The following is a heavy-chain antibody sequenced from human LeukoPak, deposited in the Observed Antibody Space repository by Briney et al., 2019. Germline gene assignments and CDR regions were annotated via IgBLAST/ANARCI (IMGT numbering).Heavy chain of an antibody. D-gene: IGHD6-6*01. Sequence: GAPVKVSCKASGGTFSSYAISWVRQAPGQGLEWMGGIIPIFGTANYAQKFQGRVTITADESTSTAYMELSSLRSEDTAVYYCAREGVLYSSSSPSYFDYWGQGTLVTVSS. J-gene: IGHJ4*02. CDR2: IIPIFGTA. V-gene: IGHV1-69*13. CDR3: AREGVLYSSSSPSYFDY. CDR1: GGTFSSYA.